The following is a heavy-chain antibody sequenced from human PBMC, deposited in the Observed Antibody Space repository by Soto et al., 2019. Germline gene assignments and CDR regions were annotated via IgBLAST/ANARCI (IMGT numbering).Heavy chain of an antibody. V-gene: IGHV3-23*01. D-gene: IGHD3-3*01. CDR3: ASSRGDFWSGYLPLGY. J-gene: IGHJ4*02. CDR2: ISGSGGST. Sequence: PGGSLRLSCAASGFTFSSYAMSWVRQAPGKGLEWVSAISGSGGSTYYADSVKGRFTISRDNSKNTLYLQMNSLRSEDTVVYYCASSRGDFWSGYLPLGYWGQGTLVTVSS. CDR1: GFTFSSYA.